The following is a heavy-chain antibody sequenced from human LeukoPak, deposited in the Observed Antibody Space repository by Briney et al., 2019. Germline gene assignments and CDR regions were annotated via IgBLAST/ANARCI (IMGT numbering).Heavy chain of an antibody. D-gene: IGHD6-19*01. Sequence: ASVKVSCKASGYTFTGYYMHWVRQAPGQGLEWMGWTNPNSGGTNYAQKFQGRVTMTRDTSISTAYMELSRLRSDDTAVYYCARDSHYSSGWYIGNYYYYMDVWGKGTTVTVSS. CDR1: GYTFTGYY. CDR3: ARDSHYSSGWYIGNYYYYMDV. V-gene: IGHV1-2*02. J-gene: IGHJ6*03. CDR2: TNPNSGGT.